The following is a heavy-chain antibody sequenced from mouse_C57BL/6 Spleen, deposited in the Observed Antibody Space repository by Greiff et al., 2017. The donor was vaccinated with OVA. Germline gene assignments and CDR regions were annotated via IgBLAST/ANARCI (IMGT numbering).Heavy chain of an antibody. CDR2: IDPSDSYT. CDR3: ARGSRSSYDYYAMGY. CDR1: GYTFTSYW. V-gene: IGHV1-50*01. J-gene: IGHJ4*01. Sequence: QVQLQQPGAELVKPGASVKLSCKASGYTFTSYWMQWVKQRPGQGLEWIGEIDPSDSYTNYNQKFKGKATLTVDTSSSTAYMQLSSLTSEDSAVYYCARGSRSSYDYYAMGYWGQVTPATVSP. D-gene: IGHD1-1*01.